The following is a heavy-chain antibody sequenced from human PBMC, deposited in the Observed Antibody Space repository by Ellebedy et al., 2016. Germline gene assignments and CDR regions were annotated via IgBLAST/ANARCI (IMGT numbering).Heavy chain of an antibody. D-gene: IGHD2-2*01. CDR3: AREALVVPGNLDV. CDR2: IYYSGST. V-gene: IGHV4-39*07. CDR1: GGSISSSSYY. J-gene: IGHJ6*04. Sequence: SETLSLXXTVSGGSISSSSYYWGWIRQPPGKGLEWIGSIYYSGSTNYNPSLKSRVTISVDTSKNQFSLKLSSVTAADTAVYYCAREALVVPGNLDVWGKGTTVTVSS.